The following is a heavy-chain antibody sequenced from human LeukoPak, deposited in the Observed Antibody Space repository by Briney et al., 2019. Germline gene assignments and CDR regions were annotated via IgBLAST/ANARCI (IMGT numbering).Heavy chain of an antibody. V-gene: IGHV1-2*02. J-gene: IGHJ4*02. CDR3: AGEYCSGGSCRQGFDY. D-gene: IGHD2-15*01. CDR2: INPNSGDT. Sequence: ASVKLSFKASGYTFTDYYMHWVRQAPGQGLEWMGWINPNSGDTNHAQNFQGRVTLTRDTSISTAYMELSSLRSDDSAVYYCAGEYCSGGSCRQGFDYWGQGPLVTVSS. CDR1: GYTFTDYY.